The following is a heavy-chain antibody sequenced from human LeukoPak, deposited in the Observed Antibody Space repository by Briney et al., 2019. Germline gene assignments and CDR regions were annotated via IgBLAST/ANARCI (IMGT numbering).Heavy chain of an antibody. D-gene: IGHD5-18*01. CDR2: IIPIFGTA. CDR1: GGTFSSYA. CDR3: ARDFAEDTATSDAFDI. J-gene: IGHJ3*02. Sequence: SVKVSCKASGGTFSSYAISWVRQAPGQGLEWMGGIIPIFGTANYAQKFQGRVTITADESTSTAYMELSSLRSEDTAVYYCARDFAEDTATSDAFDIWGQGTMVTVSS. V-gene: IGHV1-69*13.